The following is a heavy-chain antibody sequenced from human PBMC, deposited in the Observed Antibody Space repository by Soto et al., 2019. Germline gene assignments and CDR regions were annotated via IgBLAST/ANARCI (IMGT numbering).Heavy chain of an antibody. Sequence: PSETLSLTCTVSGGSISSYYWSWIRQPPGKGLEWIGYIYYSGSTNYNPSLKSRVTISVDTSKNQFSLKLSSVTAADTAVYYCVKDQVVEGHYYGPTELFFWGLGTLVTVSS. CDR2: IYYSGST. D-gene: IGHD3-10*01. CDR1: GGSISSYY. J-gene: IGHJ4*02. V-gene: IGHV4-59*01. CDR3: VKDQVVEGHYYGPTELFF.